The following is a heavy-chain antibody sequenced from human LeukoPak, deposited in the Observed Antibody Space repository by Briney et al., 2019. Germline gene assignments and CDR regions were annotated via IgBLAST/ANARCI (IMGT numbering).Heavy chain of an antibody. CDR3: ARVGLGSGSSTGNYYYLDI. D-gene: IGHD3-10*01. CDR1: GFTFNSYS. Sequence: GGSLRLSCAASGFTFNSYSMDWVRQAPGKGLEWVAGISYGGSNKYYADSVKGRFTISRDNSKNTLYLQMNSLRAEATAGYYCARVGLGSGSSTGNYYYLDIWGKGTTVTVSS. V-gene: IGHV3-30*03. J-gene: IGHJ6*03. CDR2: ISYGGSNK.